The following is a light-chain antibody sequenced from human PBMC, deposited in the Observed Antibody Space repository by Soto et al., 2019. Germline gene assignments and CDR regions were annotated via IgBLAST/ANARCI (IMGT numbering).Light chain of an antibody. J-gene: IGKJ1*01. V-gene: IGKV3-20*01. CDR2: GAS. CDR1: QSVSSSY. Sequence: EIVLTQSPGTLSLSPGERATLSCRAIQSVSSSYLAWYQQKPGQPPRLLIYGASSRATGIPDRFSGSGSGTDFTLTISRLEPEDFAVYYCQQYSSSPTWTFGQGTKVDI. CDR3: QQYSSSPTWT.